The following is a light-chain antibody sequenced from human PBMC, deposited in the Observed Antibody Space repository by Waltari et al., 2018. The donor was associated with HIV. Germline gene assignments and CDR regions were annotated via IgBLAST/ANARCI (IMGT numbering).Light chain of an antibody. CDR3: ETWDSNTRV. Sequence: QPVLTQSSSASASLGSSVELTCPLRDGHIDYVIAWHQQQPGKAPRYLMKLAGSGNYNMGSGVPDRFSGSSSGADRFLIISKLQSDDEATYYCETWDSNTRVFAGGTELTVL. CDR2: LAGSGNY. J-gene: IGLJ3*02. CDR1: DGHIDYV. V-gene: IGLV4-60*03.